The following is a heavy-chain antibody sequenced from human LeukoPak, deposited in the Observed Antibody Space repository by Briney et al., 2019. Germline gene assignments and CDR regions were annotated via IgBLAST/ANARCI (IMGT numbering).Heavy chain of an antibody. V-gene: IGHV3-23*01. Sequence: GESLRLSCAASGFTFSSYAMSWVRQAPGKGLEWVPGITSGGATYYVDSVKGRFTISRDNSKNALYLQMNSLRAEDTAVYYCARGIYGPDYWGQGTLVTVSS. CDR3: ARGIYGPDY. D-gene: IGHD4-17*01. CDR2: ITSGGAT. CDR1: GFTFSSYA. J-gene: IGHJ4*02.